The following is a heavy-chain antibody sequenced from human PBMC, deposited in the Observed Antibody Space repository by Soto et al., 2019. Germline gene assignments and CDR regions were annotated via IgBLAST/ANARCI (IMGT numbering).Heavy chain of an antibody. J-gene: IGHJ4*02. Sequence: SETLSLTCTVSGGSISSYYWSWIRQPPGKGLEWIGYIYYSGSTNYNPSLKSRVTISVDTSKNQFSLKLSSVTAADTDVYYCARAYDDYHDSSAYFDYWGQGTMVTAS. V-gene: IGHV4-59*01. CDR1: GGSISSYY. CDR3: ARAYDDYHDSSAYFDY. D-gene: IGHD3-22*01. CDR2: IYYSGST.